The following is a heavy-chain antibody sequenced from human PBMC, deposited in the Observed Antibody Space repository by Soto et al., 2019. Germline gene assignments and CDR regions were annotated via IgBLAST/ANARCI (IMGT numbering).Heavy chain of an antibody. CDR2: IYYSGST. J-gene: IGHJ4*02. CDR1: GGSISRSSYY. Sequence: SETLSLTCTVSGGSISRSSYYWGWIRQPPGKGLEWIGSIYYSGSTYYNPSLKSRVTISVDTSKNQFSLKLSSVTAADTAVYYCARHDWHGVDYWGQGTLVTVSS. CDR3: ARHDWHGVDY. D-gene: IGHD3-9*01. V-gene: IGHV4-39*01.